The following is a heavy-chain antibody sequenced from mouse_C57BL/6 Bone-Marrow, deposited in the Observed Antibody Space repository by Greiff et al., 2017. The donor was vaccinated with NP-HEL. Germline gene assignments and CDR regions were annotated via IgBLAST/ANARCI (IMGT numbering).Heavy chain of an antibody. CDR3: AKGVLDY. Sequence: VQLQQPGAELVMPGASVKLSCKASGYTFTSYWMPWVKQRPGQGLEWIGEIDPSDSYTNYNQKFKGKSTLTVDKSSSTAYMQLSSLTSEDSAVYYCAKGVLDYWGQGTTLTVSS. V-gene: IGHV1-69*01. CDR2: IDPSDSYT. CDR1: GYTFTSYW. J-gene: IGHJ2*01.